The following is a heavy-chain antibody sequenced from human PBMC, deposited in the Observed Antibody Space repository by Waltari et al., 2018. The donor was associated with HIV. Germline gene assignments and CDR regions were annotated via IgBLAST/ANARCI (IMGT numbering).Heavy chain of an antibody. Sequence: QLVQSGAEVKKLGASVKVSCKASGNTFTGYYMQWVRQAPGQGLEWMGRINLNSGGTKYAQKFQGRVIMTRDTSISTAYMELSRLKSDETAVYYCATDDPVTTHWFDPWGQGTLVTVSS. J-gene: IGHJ5*02. CDR2: INLNSGGT. V-gene: IGHV1-2*06. CDR3: ATDDPVTTHWFDP. D-gene: IGHD4-4*01. CDR1: GNTFTGYY.